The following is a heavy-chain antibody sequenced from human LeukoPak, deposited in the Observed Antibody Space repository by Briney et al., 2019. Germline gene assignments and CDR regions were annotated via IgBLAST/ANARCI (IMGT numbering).Heavy chain of an antibody. CDR1: GFTFSSYA. CDR3: AKETGYSSGWSSFDY. D-gene: IGHD6-19*01. J-gene: IGHJ4*02. V-gene: IGHV3-23*01. Sequence: GGSLRLSCAASGFTFSSYAMSWVRQAPGRGLEWVSAISGSGGSTYYADSVKGRFTISRDNSKNTLYLQMNSLRAEDTAVYYCAKETGYSSGWSSFDYWGQGTLVTVSS. CDR2: ISGSGGST.